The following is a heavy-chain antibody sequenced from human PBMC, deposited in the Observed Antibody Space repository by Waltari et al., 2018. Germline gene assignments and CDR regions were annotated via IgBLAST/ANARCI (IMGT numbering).Heavy chain of an antibody. CDR3: ARDIPADTAMAGFDY. J-gene: IGHJ4*02. Sequence: QVQLVESGGGVVQPGRSLRLPWAASGFTFSRYGMHWVRQAPGRGLEWVAVIWYDGSNKYYADSVKGRFTISRDNSKNTLYLQMNSLRAEDTAVYYCARDIPADTAMAGFDYWGQGTLVTVSS. D-gene: IGHD5-18*01. CDR1: GFTFSRYG. CDR2: IWYDGSNK. V-gene: IGHV3-33*01.